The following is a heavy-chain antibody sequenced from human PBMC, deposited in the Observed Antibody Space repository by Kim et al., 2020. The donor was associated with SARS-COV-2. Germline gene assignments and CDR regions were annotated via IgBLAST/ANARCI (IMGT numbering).Heavy chain of an antibody. CDR3: AKDILRRLMIVVVVAFDY. CDR2: ISGSGGST. D-gene: IGHD2-15*01. J-gene: IGHJ4*02. V-gene: IGHV3-23*01. CDR1: GFTFSSYA. Sequence: GGSLRLSCAASGFTFSSYAMSWVRQAPGKGLEWVSAISGSGGSTYYADSVKGRFTISRDNSKNTLYLQMNSLRAEDTAVYYCAKDILRRLMIVVVVAFDYWGQGTLVTVSS.